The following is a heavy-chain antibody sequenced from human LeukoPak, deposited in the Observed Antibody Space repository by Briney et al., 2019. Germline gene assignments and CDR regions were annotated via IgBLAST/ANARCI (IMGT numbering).Heavy chain of an antibody. CDR3: AKAYSGYYYYGMDV. D-gene: IGHD3-22*01. Sequence: TGGSLRLSCAASGFTFDDYAMHWVRQAPGKGVEWVSLISGDGGSTYYADSVKGRFTISRDNSKNSLYLQMNSLRTEDTALYYCAKAYSGYYYYGMDVWGQGTTVTVSS. CDR1: GFTFDDYA. CDR2: ISGDGGST. J-gene: IGHJ6*02. V-gene: IGHV3-43*02.